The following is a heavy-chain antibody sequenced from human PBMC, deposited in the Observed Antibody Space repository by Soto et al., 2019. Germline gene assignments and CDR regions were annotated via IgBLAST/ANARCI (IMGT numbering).Heavy chain of an antibody. Sequence: EVRLVESGGGLVQPGGSLRLSCAASGFTFSSYWMHWIRQAPGKGLVWVSRINSDGSSTSYADSVKGRFTISRDNAKNTLYLQMNSLRAEDTAVYYRARVKIYSSGWYDYWGQGTLVIVSS. CDR3: ARVKIYSSGWYDY. J-gene: IGHJ4*02. CDR2: INSDGSST. V-gene: IGHV3-74*01. D-gene: IGHD6-19*01. CDR1: GFTFSSYW.